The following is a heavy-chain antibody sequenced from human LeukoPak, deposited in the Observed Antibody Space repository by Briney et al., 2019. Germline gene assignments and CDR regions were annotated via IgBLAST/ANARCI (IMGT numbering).Heavy chain of an antibody. J-gene: IGHJ4*02. CDR1: GGSISSYY. V-gene: IGHV4-59*01. D-gene: IGHD6-6*01. Sequence: SETLSLTCTVSGGSISSYYWNWIRQPPGKGLEWIGYIYYSGRTNYNPSLKSRVTISVDTSKNQFSLKLSSVTAADTAVYYCARARYSSSGFDYWGQGTLVTVSS. CDR3: ARARYSSSGFDY. CDR2: IYYSGRT.